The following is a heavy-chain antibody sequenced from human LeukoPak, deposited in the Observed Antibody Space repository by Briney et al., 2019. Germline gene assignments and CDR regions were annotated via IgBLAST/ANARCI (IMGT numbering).Heavy chain of an antibody. CDR3: ARVASGYDVFDI. CDR1: GGSVTSGSHY. CDR2: IYYSGST. V-gene: IGHV4-61*01. Sequence: PSETLSLTCTVSGGSVTSGSHYWSWIRQPPGKGLEWIGYIYYSGSTNYNPSLKSRVTISVDTSKNQFSLKLSSVTAADTAVFYCARVASGYDVFDICGQGTMVTVSS. D-gene: IGHD3-3*01. J-gene: IGHJ3*02.